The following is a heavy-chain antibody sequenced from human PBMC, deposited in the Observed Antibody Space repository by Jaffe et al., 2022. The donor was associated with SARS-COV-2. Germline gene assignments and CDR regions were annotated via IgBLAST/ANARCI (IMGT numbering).Heavy chain of an antibody. CDR3: AKDVVWVAAAGIFDY. J-gene: IGHJ4*02. CDR2: ISYDGSNK. CDR1: GFTFSSYG. D-gene: IGHD6-13*01. V-gene: IGHV3-30*18. Sequence: QVQLVESGGGVVQPGRSLRLSCAASGFTFSSYGMHWVRQAPGKGLEWVAVISYDGSNKYYADSVKGRFTISRDNSKNTLYLQMNSLRAEDTAVYYCAKDVVWVAAAGIFDYWGQGTLVTVSS.